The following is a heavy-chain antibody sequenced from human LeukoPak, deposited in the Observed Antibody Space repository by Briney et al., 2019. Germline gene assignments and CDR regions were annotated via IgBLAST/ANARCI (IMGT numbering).Heavy chain of an antibody. J-gene: IGHJ6*03. V-gene: IGHV4-61*02. CDR2: FYTSGST. CDR3: AKGVVSGCNPHYHYYYMDV. D-gene: IGHD2-15*01. CDR1: GGSISSSSYY. Sequence: SETLSLTCTVSGGSISSSSYYWGWIRQPAGKGLEWIGRFYTSGSTNYNPSLKSRVTMSVDTSKNQFSLELSSVTAADTAVYYCAKGVVSGCNPHYHYYYMDVWGKGTTVTVSS.